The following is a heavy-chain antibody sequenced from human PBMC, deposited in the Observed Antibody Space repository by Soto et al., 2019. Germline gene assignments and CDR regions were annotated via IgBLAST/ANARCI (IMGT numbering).Heavy chain of an antibody. V-gene: IGHV3-23*01. CDR2: ISGDGLST. CDR1: GLTFSSYA. Sequence: GGSLRLSCAASGLTFSSYAMSWVRQAPGKGLEWVSAISGDGLSTYYAGSVKGRFTISRDNSKTTLYLQMNSLRAEDTAAYYCARRPDAFDIWGRGTMVTVSS. CDR3: ARRPDAFDI. J-gene: IGHJ3*02.